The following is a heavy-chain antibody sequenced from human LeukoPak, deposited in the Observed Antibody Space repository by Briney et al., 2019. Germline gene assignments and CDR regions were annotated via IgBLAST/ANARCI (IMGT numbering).Heavy chain of an antibody. CDR1: GLTVRNNY. Sequence: HPGGSLRLSCAASGLTVRNNYMSWVRQAPGKGLEWVSVVYSDGSTYYEDSVKGRFTISRDTSKNTLSLQMNSLKTEDTAVYYCTTGIFFTGLAFDIWGQGTMVTVSS. CDR2: VYSDGST. J-gene: IGHJ3*02. CDR3: TTGIFFTGLAFDI. V-gene: IGHV3-53*01. D-gene: IGHD3-9*01.